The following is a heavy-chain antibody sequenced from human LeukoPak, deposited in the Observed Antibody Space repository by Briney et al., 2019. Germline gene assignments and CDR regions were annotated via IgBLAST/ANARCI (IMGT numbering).Heavy chain of an antibody. CDR3: ASPPTSSGSAY. D-gene: IGHD3-10*01. V-gene: IGHV3-11*01. Sequence: GGSLRLSCAASGFTFSDYYMSWIRQAPGKGLEWVSYISSSGSTIYYADSVKGRFTISRDNAKNSLYLQMNSLIAEDTDVYYCASPPTSSGSAYWGQGPLVTVSS. J-gene: IGHJ4*02. CDR2: ISSSGSTI. CDR1: GFTFSDYY.